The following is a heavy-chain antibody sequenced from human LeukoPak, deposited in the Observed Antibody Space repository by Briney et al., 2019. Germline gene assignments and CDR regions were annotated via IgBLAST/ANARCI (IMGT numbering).Heavy chain of an antibody. CDR3: ARESIVVVPAAMRGGNFDY. Sequence: PSETLSLTCTVSGGSISSGDYYWSWIRQPPGKGLEWIGYIYYSGSTYHNPSLKSRVTISVDTSKNQFSLKLSSVTAADTAVYYCARESIVVVPAAMRGGNFDYWGQGTLVTVSS. CDR2: IYYSGST. J-gene: IGHJ4*02. D-gene: IGHD2-2*01. CDR1: GGSISSGDYY. V-gene: IGHV4-30-4*08.